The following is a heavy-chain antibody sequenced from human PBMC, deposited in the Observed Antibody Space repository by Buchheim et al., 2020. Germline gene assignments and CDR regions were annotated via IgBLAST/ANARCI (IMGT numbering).Heavy chain of an antibody. D-gene: IGHD5-18*01. CDR3: AKDVFYSYGYAGPDY. CDR2: ISYDGSNK. CDR1: GFTFSSYG. V-gene: IGHV3-30*18. Sequence: QVQLVESGGGVVQPGRSLRLSCAASGFTFSSYGMHWVRQAPGKGLEWVAVISYDGSNKYYADSVKGRFTISRDHSKNTLYLQMNSLRAEDTAVYYCAKDVFYSYGYAGPDYWGQGTL. J-gene: IGHJ4*02.